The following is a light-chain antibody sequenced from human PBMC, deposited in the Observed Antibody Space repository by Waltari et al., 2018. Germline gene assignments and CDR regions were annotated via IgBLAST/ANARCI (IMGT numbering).Light chain of an antibody. J-gene: IGLJ3*02. CDR1: SSDVGGYNY. Sequence: QSALTQPASVSGSPGQSITISCTGTSSDVGGYNYVPWNQHHPGKAPKLMIYEVSNRPSGVSNRFSASKSGNTASLTISGLQAEDEADYYCSSYTSSSTRVFGGGTKLTVL. V-gene: IGLV2-14*01. CDR2: EVS. CDR3: SSYTSSSTRV.